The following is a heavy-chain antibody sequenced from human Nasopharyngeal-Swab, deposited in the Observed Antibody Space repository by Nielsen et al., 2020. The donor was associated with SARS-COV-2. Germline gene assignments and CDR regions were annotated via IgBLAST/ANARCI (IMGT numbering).Heavy chain of an antibody. J-gene: IGHJ5*02. D-gene: IGHD6-19*01. Sequence: GESLKISCSASGFIFSSYGMHWVRQAPGKGLIWVSRINHDGRRTDYADSVKGRFTVSKDNARNTLYLQMKSLRVDDTAVYFCARESLEWLTPWGRGTLVTVSS. CDR2: INHDGRRT. CDR1: GFIFSSYG. CDR3: ARESLEWLTP. V-gene: IGHV3-74*01.